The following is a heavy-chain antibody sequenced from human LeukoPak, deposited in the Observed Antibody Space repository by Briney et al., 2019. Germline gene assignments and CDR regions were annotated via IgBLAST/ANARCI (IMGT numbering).Heavy chain of an antibody. CDR2: INHSGST. V-gene: IGHV4-34*01. D-gene: IGHD1-14*01. CDR3: ARQKINHLDY. J-gene: IGHJ4*02. Sequence: SETLSLTCAVYGGSFSGYYWSWIRQPPGKGLEWIGEINHSGSTNYNPSLKSRVTISVDTSKNQFSLKLSSVTAADTAVYYCARQKINHLDYWGQGTLVTVSS. CDR1: GGSFSGYY.